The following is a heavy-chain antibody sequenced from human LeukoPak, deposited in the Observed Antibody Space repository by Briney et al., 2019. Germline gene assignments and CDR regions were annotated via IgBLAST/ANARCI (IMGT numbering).Heavy chain of an antibody. CDR2: ISSNSSTI. J-gene: IGHJ5*02. Sequence: SGGSLRLSCAASGFTFSTYSMSWVRQAPGKGLEWVSYISSNSSTIYYADSVKGRFTISRDNAKNSLYLQMNSLRAEDTAVYYCARDRRYGSGSSRPLSWGQGTLVTVSS. V-gene: IGHV3-48*01. D-gene: IGHD3-10*01. CDR1: GFTFSTYS. CDR3: ARDRRYGSGSSRPLS.